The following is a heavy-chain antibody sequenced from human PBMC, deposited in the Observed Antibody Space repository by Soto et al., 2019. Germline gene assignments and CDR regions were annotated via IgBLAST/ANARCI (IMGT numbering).Heavy chain of an antibody. CDR2: MNPNSGNT. V-gene: IGHV1-8*01. J-gene: IGHJ4*02. D-gene: IGHD3-3*01. CDR3: ARGNSGPQTIFGVVITTKYYFDY. Sequence: GASVKVSCKASGYTFTSYDINWVRQATGQGLEWMGWMNPNSGNTGYAQKFQGRVTMTRNTSISTAYMELSSLRSEDTAVYYCARGNSGPQTIFGVVITTKYYFDYWGQGTLVTVSS. CDR1: GYTFTSYD.